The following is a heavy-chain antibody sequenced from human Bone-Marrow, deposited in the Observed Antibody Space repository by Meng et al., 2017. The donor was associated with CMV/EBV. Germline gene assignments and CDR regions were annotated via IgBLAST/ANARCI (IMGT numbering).Heavy chain of an antibody. CDR2: MNPNSGNT. J-gene: IGHJ5*02. CDR1: GYTFTSYG. V-gene: IGHV1-8*03. D-gene: IGHD2-21*01. Sequence: ASVKVSCKASGYTFTSYGISWVRQAPGQGLEWMGWMNPNSGNTGYAQKFQGRVTITRNTSISTAYMELSSLRSEDTAVYYCARGIRLFAQANWFDPWGQGTLVTVSS. CDR3: ARGIRLFAQANWFDP.